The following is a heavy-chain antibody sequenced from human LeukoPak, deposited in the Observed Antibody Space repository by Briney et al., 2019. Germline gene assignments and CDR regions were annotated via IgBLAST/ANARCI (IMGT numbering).Heavy chain of an antibody. CDR1: GFTFSNYW. D-gene: IGHD3-16*01. V-gene: IGHV3-7*01. J-gene: IGHJ5*02. Sequence: GSLRLSCTASGFTFSNYWMGWVHQAPGKGLEWVANIKEDGTTIYYVDSVKGRFTISRDNAKNSLYLQMNSVRDEDTAVYYCARVVDYGWFDPWGQGTLVAVSS. CDR3: ARVVDYGWFDP. CDR2: IKEDGTTI.